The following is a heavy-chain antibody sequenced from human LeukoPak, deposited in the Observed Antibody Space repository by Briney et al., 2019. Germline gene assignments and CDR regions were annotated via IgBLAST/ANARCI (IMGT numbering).Heavy chain of an antibody. J-gene: IGHJ3*02. Sequence: SETLSLTCAVSGGSISSGGYSWSWLRQPPGKGLEWIGHIYFNGNTYYNPSLESRVTILVDRSATQFSLTLTSVTAADTAVYYCARRDLDDAFDIWGQGTMVPISS. V-gene: IGHV4-30-2*01. D-gene: IGHD2-21*02. CDR3: ARRDLDDAFDI. CDR1: GGSISSGGYS. CDR2: IYFNGNT.